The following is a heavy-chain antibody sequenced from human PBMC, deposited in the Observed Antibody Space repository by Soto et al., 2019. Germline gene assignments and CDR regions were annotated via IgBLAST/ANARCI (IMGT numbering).Heavy chain of an antibody. D-gene: IGHD7-27*01. CDR2: IWYDGRKK. V-gene: IGHV3-33*01. CDR1: GFTFSRYG. J-gene: IGHJ6*02. Sequence: QVQLVESGGGVVQPGTSLRLSCAASGFTFSRYGMHWVRQAPGKGLEWVAVIWYDGRKKYYADSVKGRFTISRDNSTTRMYLQMNSLRAEETALYYCVRGFVGTGDRSGMDVWGQGTTVTVSS. CDR3: VRGFVGTGDRSGMDV.